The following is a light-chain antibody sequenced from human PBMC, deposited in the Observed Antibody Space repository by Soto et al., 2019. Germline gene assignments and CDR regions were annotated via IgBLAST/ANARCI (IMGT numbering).Light chain of an antibody. V-gene: IGKV3-15*01. CDR3: QQYNNWPPIT. CDR1: QSVRSN. J-gene: IGKJ5*01. CDR2: GAS. Sequence: EIVMTQSPATLSVSPGERATLSCRASQSVRSNLAWYQQKPGQAPRLLIYGASTRATAIPARFSGSGSGTDFTLTISSLQSEDFAVYCCQQYNNWPPITFGQGTRLEIK.